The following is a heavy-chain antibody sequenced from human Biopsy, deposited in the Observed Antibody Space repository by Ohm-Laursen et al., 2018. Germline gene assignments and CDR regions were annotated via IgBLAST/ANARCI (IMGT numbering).Heavy chain of an antibody. CDR1: GESFNGYY. CDR2: INHSGRT. D-gene: IGHD1-14*01. CDR3: TRKPNSLYYFDH. V-gene: IGHV4-34*01. J-gene: IGHJ4*02. Sequence: GTLSLTCAVYGESFNGYYWGWIRQTPGKGLEWIGEINHSGRTNYNPSLKSRVTISVDTSKNQFSLKVSSVTAADTAVYFCTRKPNSLYYFDHWGQGTLVTVSS.